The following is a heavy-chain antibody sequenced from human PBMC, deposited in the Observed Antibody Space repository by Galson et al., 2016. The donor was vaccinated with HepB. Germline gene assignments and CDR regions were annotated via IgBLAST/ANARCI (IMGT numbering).Heavy chain of an antibody. CDR2: TYYRSQWYS. D-gene: IGHD3-16*02. V-gene: IGHV6-1*01. J-gene: IGHJ4*02. CDR3: ARDFRDYVWGTNRYFEG. Sequence: CAISGDSVSSNSAAWNWIRQSPSRGLEWLGRTYYRSQWYSDYAVSVKSRITINSDTSKNQFSLHLKSVTPEDTAVYFCARDFRDYVWGTNRYFEGWGQGTLVSVSS. CDR1: GDSVSSNSAA.